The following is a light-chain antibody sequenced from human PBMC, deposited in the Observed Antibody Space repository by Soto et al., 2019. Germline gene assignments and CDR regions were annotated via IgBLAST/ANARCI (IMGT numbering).Light chain of an antibody. CDR1: QSVSSK. CDR2: GAS. V-gene: IGKV3-15*01. J-gene: IGKJ4*01. CDR3: QQYNNWPLT. Sequence: EIVMTQSPATLSVSPGERATLSCRASQSVSSKLAWYQQKPGQAPRLLIYGASTRATGIPATFSGSGSGTEFTLTISSLQSEDLAVYYCQQYNNWPLTFGGGTKVEIK.